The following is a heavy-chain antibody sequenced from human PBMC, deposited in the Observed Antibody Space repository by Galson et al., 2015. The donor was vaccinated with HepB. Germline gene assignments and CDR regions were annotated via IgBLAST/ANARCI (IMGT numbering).Heavy chain of an antibody. J-gene: IGHJ4*02. CDR2: IYSGGST. CDR1: GFTVSNNY. Sequence: SLRLSCAASGFTVSNNYMHWFRQTPEKGLEWVSLIYSGGSTHYADSVKGRFTISRDSSKNTLYLQMNSLRAEDTAWYYCASNGDQGYWGQGTLVTVPS. V-gene: IGHV3-53*01. D-gene: IGHD4-17*01. CDR3: ASNGDQGY.